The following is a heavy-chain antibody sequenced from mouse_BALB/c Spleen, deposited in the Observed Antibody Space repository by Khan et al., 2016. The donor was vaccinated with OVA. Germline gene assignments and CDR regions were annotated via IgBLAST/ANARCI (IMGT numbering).Heavy chain of an antibody. D-gene: IGHD3-1*01. CDR1: GYTFTNYW. Sequence: QVQLKESGAELVRPGTSVKISCKASGYTFTNYWPGWVKQRPGHGIEWIGDIYPGVGYINYNETFKGRATLTAGQSSSTSYIQISCLTPEASAVFVCTRWANWFFDVWGAGTTVTASS. V-gene: IGHV1-63*01. CDR3: TRWANWFFDV. CDR2: IYPGVGYI. J-gene: IGHJ1*01.